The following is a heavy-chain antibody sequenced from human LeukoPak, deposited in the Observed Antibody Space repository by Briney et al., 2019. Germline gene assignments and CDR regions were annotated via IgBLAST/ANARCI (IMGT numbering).Heavy chain of an antibody. CDR3: VQARVVSCSRTSCLRGFDP. CDR1: GFSLSTSGVG. D-gene: IGHD2-2*01. CDR2: IYWDDDQ. J-gene: IGHJ5*02. Sequence: SGPTLVKPTQTLTLTCTFSGFSLSTSGVGVGWIRQPPGKALEWLALIYWDDDQRYSPSLNNRLTITKDTSKNQVVLTMTNVDPVDTATYYCVQARVVSCSRTSCLRGFDPWGQGILVTVSS. V-gene: IGHV2-5*02.